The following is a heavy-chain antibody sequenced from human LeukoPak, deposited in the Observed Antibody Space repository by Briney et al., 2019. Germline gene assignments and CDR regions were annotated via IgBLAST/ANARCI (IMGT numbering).Heavy chain of an antibody. CDR3: ARDYGYAFDI. CDR1: GFTFSDYT. CDR2: ISTTGYTM. Sequence: PGGSLRLSCAASGFTFSDYTMNWVRQAPGKGLEWVSYISTTGYTMYYAGSVKGRFTISRDNAKNSLYLQMNSLRDEETAVYYCARDYGYAFDIWGQGTMVTVSS. D-gene: IGHD5-18*01. V-gene: IGHV3-48*02. J-gene: IGHJ3*02.